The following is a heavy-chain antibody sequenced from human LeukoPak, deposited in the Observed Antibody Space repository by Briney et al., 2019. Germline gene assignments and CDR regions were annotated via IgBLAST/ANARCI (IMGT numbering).Heavy chain of an antibody. CDR2: IYTSGST. D-gene: IGHD2-2*01. J-gene: IGHJ3*02. V-gene: IGHV4-61*02. Sequence: PSQTLSLTCTVSGGSISSGSYYWSWIRQPAGKGLEWIGRIYTSGSTNYNPSLKSRVTISVDTSKNQFSLKLSSVTAADTAVYYCARANPQIVVVPAANDAFDIWGQGTMVTVSS. CDR1: GGSISSGSYY. CDR3: ARANPQIVVVPAANDAFDI.